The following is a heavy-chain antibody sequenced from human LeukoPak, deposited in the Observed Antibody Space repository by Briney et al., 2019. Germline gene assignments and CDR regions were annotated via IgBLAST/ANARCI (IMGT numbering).Heavy chain of an antibody. CDR3: AGSYSGSYPDPFDY. CDR1: GGSISSYY. V-gene: IGHV4-59*01. J-gene: IGHJ4*02. D-gene: IGHD1-26*01. CDR2: IYYSGST. Sequence: SETLSLTCTVSGGSISSYYWSWIRQPPGKGLEWIGYIYYSGSTNYNPSLKSRVTISVDTSKNQFSLKLSSVTAADTAVYYCAGSYSGSYPDPFDYWGQGTLVTVSS.